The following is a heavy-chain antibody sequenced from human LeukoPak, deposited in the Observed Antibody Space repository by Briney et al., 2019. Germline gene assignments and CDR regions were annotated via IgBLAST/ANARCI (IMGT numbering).Heavy chain of an antibody. Sequence: GGSLRLSCAASGFTFSSYWMKWVRPAPGKGLEWVANINQDGSEKYCVDSVKGRFTISRDNAKNSLYLQMNSLRVEDTAVYYCARGQKGYRSYDTWGQGTKVTVSS. V-gene: IGHV3-7*05. J-gene: IGHJ3*02. D-gene: IGHD5-18*01. CDR1: GFTFSSYW. CDR3: ARGQKGYRSYDT. CDR2: INQDGSEK.